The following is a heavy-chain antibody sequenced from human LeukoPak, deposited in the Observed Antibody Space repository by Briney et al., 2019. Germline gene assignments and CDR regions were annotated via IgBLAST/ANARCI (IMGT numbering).Heavy chain of an antibody. D-gene: IGHD5-18*01. CDR2: ISYDGSNK. CDR3: AKNSEQQLWYAIDAFDI. CDR1: GFTFSSYG. V-gene: IGHV3-30*18. Sequence: PGRSLRLSCAASGFTFSSYGMHWVRQAPGKGLEWVAVISYDGSNKYYADSVKGRCTISRDNSKNTLYLQMNSLRAEDTAVYYCAKNSEQQLWYAIDAFDIWGQGAMGTVSS. J-gene: IGHJ3*02.